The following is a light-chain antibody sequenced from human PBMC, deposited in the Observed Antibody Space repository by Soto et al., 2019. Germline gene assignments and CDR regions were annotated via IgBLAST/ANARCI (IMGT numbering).Light chain of an antibody. CDR3: QQYGDSPMFT. Sequence: EVVLTQSPGTLSLSPGERAILSCRASQSVGSSYLAWYQQKPGQAPRLLIYSGSYRATGIPDRFSGSGSEAYFTLTISRLEPEDFAVYYCQQYGDSPMFTFGQGTNLEIK. J-gene: IGKJ2*01. V-gene: IGKV3-20*01. CDR2: SGS. CDR1: QSVGSSY.